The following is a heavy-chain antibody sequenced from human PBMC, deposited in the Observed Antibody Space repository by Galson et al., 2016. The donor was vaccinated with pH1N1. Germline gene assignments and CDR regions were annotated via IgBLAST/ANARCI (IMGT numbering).Heavy chain of an antibody. CDR2: IDPNSGTT. V-gene: IGHV1-2*02. CDR1: GGTFSSYT. CDR3: ARILRTLVFDY. D-gene: IGHD3-9*01. Sequence: SVKVSCKASGGTFSSYTINWVRQAPGQGLQWMGWIDPNSGTTYYAQKFQGRVTMTRDTSISTAYMELSRLTSDDTALYYCARILRTLVFDYWGQGTLVTVSS. J-gene: IGHJ4*02.